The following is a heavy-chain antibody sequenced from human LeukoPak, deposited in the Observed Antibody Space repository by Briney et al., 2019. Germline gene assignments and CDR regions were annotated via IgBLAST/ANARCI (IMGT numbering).Heavy chain of an antibody. J-gene: IGHJ5*02. CDR3: ARLLTPGYNWFDP. CDR1: GFTVSSNY. CDR2: IYSGGDT. D-gene: IGHD4-23*01. V-gene: IGHV3-53*04. Sequence: GGTLRLSCVASGFTVSSNYMSWVRQAPGKGPQWVSVIYSGGDTYYANSGKGRFTITRHNSKNTLYLQMNNLRAEDTAVYYCARLLTPGYNWFDPWGQGTLVTVSS.